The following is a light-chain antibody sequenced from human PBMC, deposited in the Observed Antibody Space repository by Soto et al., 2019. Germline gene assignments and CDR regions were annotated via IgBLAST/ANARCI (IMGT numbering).Light chain of an antibody. V-gene: IGLV2-8*01. Sequence: QSALTQPPSASGSPGQSVAISCTGTSSDVGGYNYVSWYQQHPGKAPKLMIYEVNKRPSGVPDRFSGYKYGNTSSMNVSGLQAGDEADYYCSSYAGSSNVFGTGTKLTVL. CDR2: EVN. CDR1: SSDVGGYNY. CDR3: SSYAGSSNV. J-gene: IGLJ1*01.